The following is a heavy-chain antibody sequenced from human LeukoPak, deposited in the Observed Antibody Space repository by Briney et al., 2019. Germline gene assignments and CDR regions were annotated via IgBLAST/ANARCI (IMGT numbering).Heavy chain of an antibody. J-gene: IGHJ4*02. Sequence: LSLTCTVSGGSISSYYWSWIRQPPGKGLEWVSGISWNSGSIGYADSVKGRFTISRDNAKNSLYLQMNSLRAEDTALYYCAKDISGRIGFCDYWGQGTLVTVSS. CDR3: AKDISGRIGFCDY. CDR1: GGSISSYY. D-gene: IGHD3-10*01. V-gene: IGHV3-9*01. CDR2: ISWNSGSI.